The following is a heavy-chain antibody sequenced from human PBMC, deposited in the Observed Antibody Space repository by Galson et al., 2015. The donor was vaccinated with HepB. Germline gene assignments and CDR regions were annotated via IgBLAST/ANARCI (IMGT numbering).Heavy chain of an antibody. Sequence: LSLTCTVSGGSISSSSYYWGWIRQPPGKGLEWIGSIYYSGSTYYNPSLKNRVTISVDTSKNQFSLKLSSVTAADTAVYYCARVGITMVRGVIRYYGMDVWGQGTTVTVSS. J-gene: IGHJ6*02. D-gene: IGHD3-10*01. CDR3: ARVGITMVRGVIRYYGMDV. CDR1: GGSISSSSYY. V-gene: IGHV4-39*07. CDR2: IYYSGST.